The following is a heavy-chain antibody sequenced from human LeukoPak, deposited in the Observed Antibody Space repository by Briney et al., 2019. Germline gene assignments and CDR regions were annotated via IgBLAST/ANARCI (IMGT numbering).Heavy chain of an antibody. V-gene: IGHV1-69*05. CDR3: ARAVAARPPWFDP. Sequence: ASVKVSCKASGGTFSSYAISWVRQAPGQGLEWMGGIIPIFGTANYAQKFQGRVTITTDESTSTAYMELSSLRSEDTAVYYCARAVAARPPWFDPWGQGTLVTVSS. CDR1: GGTFSSYA. D-gene: IGHD6-6*01. J-gene: IGHJ5*02. CDR2: IIPIFGTA.